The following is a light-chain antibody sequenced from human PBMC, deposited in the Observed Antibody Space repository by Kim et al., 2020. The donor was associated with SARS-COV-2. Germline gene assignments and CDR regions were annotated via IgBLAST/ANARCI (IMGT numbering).Light chain of an antibody. CDR3: QQYGTSPWT. Sequence: SPGERATRSVRASQSVRGSYLGWYQQKPGQAPRLLIYDASRRVTGIPDRFSGSGSGTDFTLTISRLEPEDFAVYYCQQYGTSPWTFGQGTKVDI. CDR1: QSVRGSY. CDR2: DAS. J-gene: IGKJ1*01. V-gene: IGKV3-20*01.